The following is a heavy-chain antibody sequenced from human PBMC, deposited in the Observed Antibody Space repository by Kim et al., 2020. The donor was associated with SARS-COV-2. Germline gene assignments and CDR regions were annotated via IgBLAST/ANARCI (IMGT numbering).Heavy chain of an antibody. Sequence: RYSPSFQVQVTISADKSTTTAYLQWSSLKASDTSMYYCTRSAGPYDYYFDYWGQGTLVTVSS. V-gene: IGHV5-51*01. J-gene: IGHJ4*02. D-gene: IGHD3-16*01. CDR3: TRSAGPYDYYFDY.